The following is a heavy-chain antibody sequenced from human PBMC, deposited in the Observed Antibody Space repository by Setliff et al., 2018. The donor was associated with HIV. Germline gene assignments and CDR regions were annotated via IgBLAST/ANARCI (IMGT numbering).Heavy chain of an antibody. J-gene: IGHJ4*02. CDR3: ARDQSDWFY. CDR2: IYYSGNT. CDR1: GYSISSGYY. Sequence: ETLSLTCAVSGYSISSGYYWGWIRQPPGKGLEWIGSIYYSGNTNYNPSLKSRVTISVDTSKSQFSLKLNSVTAADTAVYYCARDQSDWFYWGQGTLVTVSS. V-gene: IGHV4-38-2*02. D-gene: IGHD3-3*01.